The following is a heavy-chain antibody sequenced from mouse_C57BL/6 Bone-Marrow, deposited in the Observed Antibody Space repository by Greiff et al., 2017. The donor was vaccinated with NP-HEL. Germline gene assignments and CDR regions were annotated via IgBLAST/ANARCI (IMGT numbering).Heavy chain of an antibody. CDR3: ATYYGKDYAMDY. Sequence: QVQLQQSGPGLVAPSQSLSITCTVSGFSLTSYGVDWVRQSPGKGLEWLGVIWGVGSTNYNSALKSRLSISKDNSKSQVFLKMNSLQTDDTAMYYCATYYGKDYAMDYWGQGTSVTVSS. V-gene: IGHV2-6*01. J-gene: IGHJ4*01. CDR1: GFSLTSYG. D-gene: IGHD1-1*01. CDR2: IWGVGST.